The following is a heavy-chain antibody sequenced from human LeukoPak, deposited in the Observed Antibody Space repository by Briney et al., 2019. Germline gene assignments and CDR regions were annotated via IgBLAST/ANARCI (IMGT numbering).Heavy chain of an antibody. Sequence: GGSLRLSCAASGFTFSSYSMNWVRQAPGKGLEWVSSISSSSSYIYYADSVKGRFTISRDNAKNSLHLQMNSLRAEDTAVYYCARALRGYSGYDDGMDVWGQGTTVTVSS. J-gene: IGHJ6*02. CDR2: ISSSSSYI. CDR3: ARALRGYSGYDDGMDV. D-gene: IGHD5-12*01. CDR1: GFTFSSYS. V-gene: IGHV3-21*01.